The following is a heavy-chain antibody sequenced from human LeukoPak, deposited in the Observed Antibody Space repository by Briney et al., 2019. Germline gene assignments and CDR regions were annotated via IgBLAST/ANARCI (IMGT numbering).Heavy chain of an antibody. CDR1: GFTFSSFG. CDR2: IRYDGGNK. Sequence: GGSLRLSCAASGFTFSSFGIHWVRQAPGKGLQWVAFIRYDGGNKYYADSVKGRFTISRDNSKNTLYLQMNSLRAEDTAMYYCAKVGYYYGSGSYMDVWGKGTTVTVSS. J-gene: IGHJ6*03. D-gene: IGHD3-10*01. V-gene: IGHV3-30*02. CDR3: AKVGYYYGSGSYMDV.